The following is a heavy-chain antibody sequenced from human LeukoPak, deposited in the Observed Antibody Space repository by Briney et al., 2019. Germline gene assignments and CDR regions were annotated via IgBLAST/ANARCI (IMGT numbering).Heavy chain of an antibody. CDR3: ARGSVGLAAAGTFDY. Sequence: SETLSLTCTVSGGSISSYYWSWIRQPPGKGLEWIGYIYYSGSTNYNPSLKSRVAISVDTSKNQFSLKLTSVTAADTAVYYCARGSVGLAAAGTFDYWGQGTLVAVSS. V-gene: IGHV4-59*12. CDR2: IYYSGST. CDR1: GGSISSYY. J-gene: IGHJ4*02. D-gene: IGHD6-13*01.